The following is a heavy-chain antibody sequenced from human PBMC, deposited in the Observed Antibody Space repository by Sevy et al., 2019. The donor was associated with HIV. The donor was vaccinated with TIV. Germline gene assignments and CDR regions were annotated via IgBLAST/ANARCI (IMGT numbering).Heavy chain of an antibody. V-gene: IGHV4-31*03. CDR1: GGSISSGGYY. CDR3: ARGGGYDSNQDAFDI. J-gene: IGHJ3*02. CDR2: IYYSGST. D-gene: IGHD3-22*01. Sequence: SETLSLTCTVSGGSISSGGYYWSWIRQHPGKGLEWIGYIYYSGSTYYNPSLKSRVTISVDTSKNQFSLKLSSVTAADTAVYYCARGGGYDSNQDAFDIWGQGTTVTVSS.